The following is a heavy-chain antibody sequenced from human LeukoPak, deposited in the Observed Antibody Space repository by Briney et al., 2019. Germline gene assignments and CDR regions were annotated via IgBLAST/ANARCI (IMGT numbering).Heavy chain of an antibody. CDR2: ISSSGSTI. J-gene: IGHJ4*02. CDR1: GFTFSSYA. D-gene: IGHD6-13*01. V-gene: IGHV3-48*03. CDR3: ARGSVVAAARNSPFDY. Sequence: GGSLRLSCAASGFTFSSYAMSWVRQAPGKGLEWVSYISSSGSTIYYADSVKGRFTISRDNAKNSLYLQMNSLRAEDTAVYYCARGSVVAAARNSPFDYWGQGTLVTVSS.